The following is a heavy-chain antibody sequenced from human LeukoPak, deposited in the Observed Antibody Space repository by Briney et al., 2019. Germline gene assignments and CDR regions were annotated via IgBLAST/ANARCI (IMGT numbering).Heavy chain of an antibody. J-gene: IGHJ4*02. CDR3: ARHDSSGYYHDY. CDR1: GYSISSGYY. D-gene: IGHD3-22*01. CDR2: IYHSGST. Sequence: PSETLSLTCTVSGYSISSGYYWGWIRQPPGKGLEWIGSIYHSGSTYYNPSLKSRVTISVDTSKNQFSLKLSSVTAADTAVYYCARHDSSGYYHDYWGQGTLVTVSS. V-gene: IGHV4-38-2*02.